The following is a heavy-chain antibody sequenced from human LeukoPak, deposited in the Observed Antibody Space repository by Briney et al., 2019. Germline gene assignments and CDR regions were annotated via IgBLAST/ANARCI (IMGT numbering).Heavy chain of an antibody. CDR2: IYHSGST. D-gene: IGHD2-2*01. CDR3: ARDAVVPASLLDY. CDR1: GYSISSGYY. J-gene: IGHJ4*02. V-gene: IGHV4-38-2*02. Sequence: SETLSLTCTVSGYSISSGYYWGWIRQPPGKGLEWVGSIYHSGSTYYNPSLKSRVTISVDTSKNQFSLKLTSVTAADTAVYYCARDAVVPASLLDYWGQGTLVTVSS.